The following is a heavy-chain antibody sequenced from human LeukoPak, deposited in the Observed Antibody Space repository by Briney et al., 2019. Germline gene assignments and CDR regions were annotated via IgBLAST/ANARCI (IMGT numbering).Heavy chain of an antibody. CDR1: GGTFSNYA. V-gene: IGHV1-69*13. CDR2: IIPMFGTA. J-gene: IGHJ4*02. D-gene: IGHD2-2*01. Sequence: SVKVSCKASGGTFSNYAISWVRQAPGQGPEWMGGIIPMFGTANYAQKFQGRVTITADESTSTAYMELNSLRSEDTAVYYCARGFYCSSTSCYPTGRGYYFDYWGQGTLVTVSS. CDR3: ARGFYCSSTSCYPTGRGYYFDY.